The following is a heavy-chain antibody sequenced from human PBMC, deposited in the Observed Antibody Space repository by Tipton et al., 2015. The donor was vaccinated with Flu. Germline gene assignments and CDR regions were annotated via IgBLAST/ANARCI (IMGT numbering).Heavy chain of an antibody. V-gene: IGHV3-30*03. CDR2: MSYDGNNI. D-gene: IGHD3-16*01. J-gene: IGHJ4*02. CDR3: ARDRWGSLDY. Sequence: SLRLSCEASGFTFSDYGMHWVRQAPGKGLEWVAVMSYDGNNILYADSVKGRFTVSRDYSKNTLYLRMNSLRGEDTAVYYCARDRWGSLDYWGQGTLVTVSS. CDR1: GFTFSDYG.